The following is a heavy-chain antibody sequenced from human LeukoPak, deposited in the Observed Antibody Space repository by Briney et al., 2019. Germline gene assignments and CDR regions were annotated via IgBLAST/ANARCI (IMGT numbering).Heavy chain of an antibody. D-gene: IGHD3-3*01. CDR1: GGSVSSGSYY. CDR3: ARGIRFLEWLPTTTNWFDP. J-gene: IGHJ5*02. Sequence: PSETLSLTCTVSGGSVSSGSYYWSWIRQPPGKGLEWIGYIYYSGSTNYNPSLKSRVTMSVDTSKNQFSLKLSSVTAADTAVYYCARGIRFLEWLPTTTNWFDPWGQGTLVTVSS. V-gene: IGHV4-61*01. CDR2: IYYSGST.